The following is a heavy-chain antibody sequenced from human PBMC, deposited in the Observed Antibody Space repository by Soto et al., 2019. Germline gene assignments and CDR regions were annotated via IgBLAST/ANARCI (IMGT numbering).Heavy chain of an antibody. D-gene: IGHD3-10*01. CDR1: GGSINNYF. Sequence: QVQLQESGPGLVKPSETLSLTCTVSGGSINNYFWTWIRQPPGKGLEWIGNIYHSGSTNYNPSLKSRVSISVDMSKKQFSLNLSSGTAADTAVYYCARHTYGGGFDYWGQGSLVTVSS. V-gene: IGHV4-59*08. CDR3: ARHTYGGGFDY. CDR2: IYHSGST. J-gene: IGHJ4*02.